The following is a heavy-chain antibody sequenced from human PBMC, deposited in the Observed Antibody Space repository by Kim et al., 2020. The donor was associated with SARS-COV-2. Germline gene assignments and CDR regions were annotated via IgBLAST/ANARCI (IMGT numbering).Heavy chain of an antibody. Sequence: ASVKVSCKASGYTFTNYYLLWVRQAPGQGLEWMGIINPSGCSTNYAQKFHGRVTMTRDTYTSTVYMELSSLKSEDTAVYYCARGNYGSGSSYFTSNWFDPWGQGTLVTVSS. CDR3: ARGNYGSGSSYFTSNWFDP. D-gene: IGHD3-10*01. CDR2: INPSGCST. J-gene: IGHJ5*02. V-gene: IGHV1-46*03. CDR1: GYTFTNYY.